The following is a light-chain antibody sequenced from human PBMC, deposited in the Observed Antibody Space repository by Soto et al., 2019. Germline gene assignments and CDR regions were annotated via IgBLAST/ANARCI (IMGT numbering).Light chain of an antibody. J-gene: IGKJ1*01. CDR1: QAISSY. CDR2: AAS. CDR3: QQYYSYPWT. Sequence: AIRMTQSPSSFSASTGDRVTITCRASQAISSYLAWYQQKPGKAPKLLIYAASTLQSGVPSRFSGSGSGTDFTLTISCLQSEDFATYYCQQYYSYPWTFGQGTKVEIK. V-gene: IGKV1-8*01.